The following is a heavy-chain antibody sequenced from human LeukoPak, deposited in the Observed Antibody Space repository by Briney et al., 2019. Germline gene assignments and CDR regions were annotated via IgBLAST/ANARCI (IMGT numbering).Heavy chain of an antibody. V-gene: IGHV3-21*01. Sequence: PGGSLRLSCAASGFTFSSYSMNWVRQAPGKGLEWVSSMSSSSYIYYADSVKGRFTISRDNAKNSLYLQMNSLRAEDTAVYYCAREPADTYDAFDIWGQGTMVTVSS. CDR3: AREPADTYDAFDI. CDR1: GFTFSSYS. CDR2: MSSSSYI. J-gene: IGHJ3*02. D-gene: IGHD1-14*01.